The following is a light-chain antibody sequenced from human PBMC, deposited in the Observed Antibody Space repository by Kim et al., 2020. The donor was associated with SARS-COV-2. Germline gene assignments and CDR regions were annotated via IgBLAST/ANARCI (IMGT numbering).Light chain of an antibody. CDR1: QSITY. CDR2: LAS. Sequence: DIQMTQSPSSLSASVGDRVTITCRASQSITYLNWYQQKPGKAPKLLIYLASSLQGGVPSRFSGSGSGTDFSLTISSLQPEDFATYYCQQGSSIPWTFGQGTKVDIK. CDR3: QQGSSIPWT. V-gene: IGKV1-39*01. J-gene: IGKJ1*01.